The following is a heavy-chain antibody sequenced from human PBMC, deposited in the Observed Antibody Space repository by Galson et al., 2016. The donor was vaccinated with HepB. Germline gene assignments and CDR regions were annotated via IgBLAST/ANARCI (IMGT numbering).Heavy chain of an antibody. V-gene: IGHV1-18*01. CDR1: GYTFTTFG. CDR2: ISAYNGNT. Sequence: SVKVSCKASGYTFTTFGISWVRRAPGQGLEWMGWISAYNGNTNYAQELQGRVTMTTDTSTSTAYMELRSLRSDGTAVYFCARFDGYTYGSWGQGTLVTVSS. CDR3: ARFDGYTYGS. D-gene: IGHD5-18*01. J-gene: IGHJ5*02.